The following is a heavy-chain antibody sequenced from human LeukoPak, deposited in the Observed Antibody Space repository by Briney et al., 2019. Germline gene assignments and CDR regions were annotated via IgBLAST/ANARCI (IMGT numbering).Heavy chain of an antibody. Sequence: GGPLRLSCAASGFTFSDAWMSWVRQAPGKGLEWVGQIKSKAYGGTTDYAAPVKGRFTISRDDSKTTLYLQMNSLRTEDTALYYCASTPKGRYWGQGTLLTVSS. J-gene: IGHJ4*02. CDR3: ASTPKGRY. CDR1: GFTFSDAW. CDR2: IKSKAYGGTT. V-gene: IGHV3-15*01.